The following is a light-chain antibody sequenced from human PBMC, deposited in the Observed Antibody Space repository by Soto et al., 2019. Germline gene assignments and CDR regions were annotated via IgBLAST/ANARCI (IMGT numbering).Light chain of an antibody. CDR3: QQRSHWPPVT. CDR1: QRVSTR. V-gene: IGKV3-11*01. Sequence: EIVLTQSPATLSLSPGEGATLSCRASQRVSTRLAWYQQKPGQAPRLLIYDISTRAPGIPARFSGSGSATDFTLTISSLEPDDFAIYHCQQRSHWPPVTFGQGTRLEI. CDR2: DIS. J-gene: IGKJ5*01.